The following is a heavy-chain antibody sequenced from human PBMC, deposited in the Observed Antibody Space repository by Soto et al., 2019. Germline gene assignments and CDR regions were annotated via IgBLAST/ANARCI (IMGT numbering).Heavy chain of an antibody. D-gene: IGHD4-17*01. J-gene: IGHJ4*02. CDR2: ITHRGSP. Sequence: PSETLSLTCAVYGGSFSGYHWTWIRQPPGRGLDWIGEITHRGSPNYNLSLKSRVTISVDTSKNQFSLNLRSVTAADTAVYYCARIPGSDYSDPHDYWGQGTLVTVSS. V-gene: IGHV4-34*01. CDR3: ARIPGSDYSDPHDY. CDR1: GGSFSGYH.